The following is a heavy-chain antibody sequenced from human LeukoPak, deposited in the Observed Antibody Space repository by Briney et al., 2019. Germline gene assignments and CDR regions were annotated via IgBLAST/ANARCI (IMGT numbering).Heavy chain of an antibody. CDR3: ARATRSGLDY. V-gene: IGHV4-59*08. CDR1: GGSISSYY. Sequence: KTSETLSLTCTVSGGSISSYYWSWIRQPPGKGLEWIGYIYYSGSTNYNPSLKSRVTISVDTSKNQFSLKLSSVTAADTAVYYCARATRSGLDYWGQGTLVTVSS. CDR2: IYYSGST. J-gene: IGHJ4*02. D-gene: IGHD4-17*01.